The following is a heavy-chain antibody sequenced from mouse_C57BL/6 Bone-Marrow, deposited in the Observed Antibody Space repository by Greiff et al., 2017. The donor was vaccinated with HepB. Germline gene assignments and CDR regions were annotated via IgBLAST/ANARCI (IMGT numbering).Heavy chain of an antibody. CDR3: AKKHWVYAMDY. CDR1: GFTFSDYY. CDR2: ISNGGGST. J-gene: IGHJ4*01. D-gene: IGHD4-1*01. Sequence: EVNVVESGGGLVQPGGSLKLSCAASGFTFSDYYMYWVRQTPEKRLEWVAYISNGGGSTYYPDTVKGRFTISRDNAKNTLYLQMSRLKSEDTAMYYCAKKHWVYAMDYWGQGTSVTVSS. V-gene: IGHV5-12*01.